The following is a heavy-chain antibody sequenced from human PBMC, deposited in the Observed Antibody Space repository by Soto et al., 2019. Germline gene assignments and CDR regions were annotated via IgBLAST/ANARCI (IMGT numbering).Heavy chain of an antibody. Sequence: QVRLVESGGGVVQPGRSLRLSCTASGFSFSSYAMYWFRQPPGKGLEWVAVISHDGINKHYADSVKGRVTVSRDNSNHSPDLHLNSLRGEDTAMYYCARDMYSSDYFVKWFEPWGQGTLVTVSS. D-gene: IGHD6-19*01. V-gene: IGHV3-30-3*01. CDR1: GFSFSSYA. J-gene: IGHJ5*02. CDR3: ARDMYSSDYFVKWFEP. CDR2: ISHDGINK.